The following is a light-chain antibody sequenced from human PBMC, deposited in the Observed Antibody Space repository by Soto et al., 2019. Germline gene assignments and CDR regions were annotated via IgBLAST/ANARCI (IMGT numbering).Light chain of an antibody. CDR3: QQYGSSPGT. V-gene: IGKV3-20*01. J-gene: IGKJ1*01. Sequence: EIVMTQSPATLSVPPGERATLSCRASQSVSTNFAWYQQKPGQAPRLLIYGASSRATGIPDRFSGSGSGTDFTLTISTLEPEDFAVYYCQQYGSSPGTFGQGTKVDIK. CDR2: GAS. CDR1: QSVSTN.